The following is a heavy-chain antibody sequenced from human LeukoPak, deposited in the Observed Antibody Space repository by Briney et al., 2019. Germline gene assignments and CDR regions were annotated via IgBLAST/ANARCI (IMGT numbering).Heavy chain of an antibody. J-gene: IGHJ6*03. CDR3: ATAAGDRYYYYYYMDV. CDR2: INPNSGGT. Sequence: ASVKVSCKASGYTFTSYYMHWVRQAPGQGLEWMGWINPNSGGTNYAQKFQGRVTMTRDTSISTAYMELSRLRSDDTAVYYCATAAGDRYYYYYYMDVWGKGTTVTVSS. D-gene: IGHD6-13*01. CDR1: GYTFTSYY. V-gene: IGHV1-2*02.